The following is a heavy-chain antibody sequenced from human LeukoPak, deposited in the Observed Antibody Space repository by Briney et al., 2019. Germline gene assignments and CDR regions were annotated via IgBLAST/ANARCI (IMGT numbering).Heavy chain of an antibody. D-gene: IGHD2-2*03. CDR1: GFTVSSNY. CDR3: ASGYCSSTSCYVHYYGMDV. CDR2: IYSGGST. Sequence: GGSLRLSCAASGFTVSSNYMSWVRQAPGKGLEWVSVIYSGGSTYYADSVKGRFTISRDNSKSTLYLQMNSLRAEDTAVYFCASGYCSSTSCYVHYYGMDVWGQGTLVTVSS. V-gene: IGHV3-53*01. J-gene: IGHJ6*02.